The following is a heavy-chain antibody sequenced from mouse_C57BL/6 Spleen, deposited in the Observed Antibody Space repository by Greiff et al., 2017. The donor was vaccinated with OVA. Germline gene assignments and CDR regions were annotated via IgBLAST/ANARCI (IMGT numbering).Heavy chain of an antibody. CDR2: INPNYGTT. V-gene: IGHV1-39*01. Sequence: VQLQQSGPELVKPGASVKISCKASGYSFTDYNMNWVKQSNGKSLEWIGVINPNYGTTSYNQKFKGKATLTVDQSSSTAYMQLNSLTSEDSAVYYCATIYDGSYYYAMDYWGQGTSVTVSS. CDR3: ATIYDGSYYYAMDY. D-gene: IGHD2-3*01. CDR1: GYSFTDYN. J-gene: IGHJ4*01.